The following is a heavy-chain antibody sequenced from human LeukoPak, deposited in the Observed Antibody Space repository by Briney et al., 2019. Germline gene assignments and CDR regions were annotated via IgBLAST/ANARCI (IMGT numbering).Heavy chain of an antibody. CDR1: GFTFSSYA. CDR3: AKDWAIEYYYDSSGYFDY. J-gene: IGHJ4*02. D-gene: IGHD3-22*01. CDR2: ISGSGGST. V-gene: IGHV3-23*01. Sequence: GGSLRLSCAASGFTFSSYAMSWVRQAPGKGLEWVSAISGSGGSTYYADSVKGRFTISRDNSKNTLYLQMNSLRAEDTAVYYCAKDWAIEYYYDSSGYFDYWGQGTLVTVSS.